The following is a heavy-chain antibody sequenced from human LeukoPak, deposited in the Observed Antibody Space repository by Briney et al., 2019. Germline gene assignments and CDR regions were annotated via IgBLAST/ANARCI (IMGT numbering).Heavy chain of an antibody. CDR2: ISRRSSDI. D-gene: IGHD2/OR15-2a*01. V-gene: IGHV3-21*06. Sequence: GGSLRLSCAASGVTFSNYNMNWGRQAPGKGLEWVSSISRRSSDIYQADSVKGRFTISRDNAKNSLYLQMNSLRAEDTAVYYCTGGSDKVLSGEYYYYMDVWGTGTTVTVSS. J-gene: IGHJ6*03. CDR1: GVTFSNYN. CDR3: TGGSDKVLSGEYYYYMDV.